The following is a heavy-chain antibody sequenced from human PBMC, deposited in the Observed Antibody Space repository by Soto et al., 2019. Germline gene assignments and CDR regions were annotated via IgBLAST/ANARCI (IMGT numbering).Heavy chain of an antibody. CDR1: GFSFRDYG. V-gene: IGHV3-23*01. CDR3: AKDYDYGDSLPFDY. Sequence: EVQLLEAGGGLVQPGGSLRLSCAASGFSFRDYGMSWVRQAPGKGLEWLSAIIGIGDTAYYADSVRGRFTISRDNSKNTLYLQLNDLGAEDTAIYYFAKDYDYGDSLPFDYWGQGTLVTVSS. J-gene: IGHJ4*02. CDR2: IIGIGDTA. D-gene: IGHD4-17*01.